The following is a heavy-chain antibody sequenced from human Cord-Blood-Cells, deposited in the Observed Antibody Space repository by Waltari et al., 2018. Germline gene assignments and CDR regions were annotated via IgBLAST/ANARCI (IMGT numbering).Heavy chain of an antibody. V-gene: IGHV3-9*01. J-gene: IGHJ4*02. Sequence: EVQLVESGGGLVQPGRSLRLSCAASGFPFADYAMHWVRQAPGTGLEWVSGISWNSGSIGYADSVKGRFTISRDNAKNSLYLQMNSLRAEDTALYYCAKDPLYYYGSGSSYYFDYWGQGTLVTVSS. CDR2: ISWNSGSI. D-gene: IGHD3-10*01. CDR1: GFPFADYA. CDR3: AKDPLYYYGSGSSYYFDY.